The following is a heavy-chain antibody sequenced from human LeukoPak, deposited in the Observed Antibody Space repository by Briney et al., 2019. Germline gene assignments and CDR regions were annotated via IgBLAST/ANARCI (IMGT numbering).Heavy chain of an antibody. D-gene: IGHD3-9*01. Sequence: SETLSLTCAVYGGSFSGYYWSWIRQPPGKGLEWIGKISHSGSTNYNPSLKSRVTISVDTSKNQFSLKLRSVTAADTAVYYCARDHVLRYFDWLRGGSWFDPWGQGTLVTVSS. V-gene: IGHV4-34*01. CDR3: ARDHVLRYFDWLRGGSWFDP. J-gene: IGHJ5*02. CDR1: GGSFSGYY. CDR2: ISHSGST.